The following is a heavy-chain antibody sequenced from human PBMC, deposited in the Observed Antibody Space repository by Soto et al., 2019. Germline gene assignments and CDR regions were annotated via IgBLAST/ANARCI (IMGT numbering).Heavy chain of an antibody. Sequence: QVQLVQSGAEVKKPGASVKVSCKASGNTFTRYYMHWVRQAPGQGLEWMGMISPGGDRTTYAQKCQGRVTMPSDTSTSTVYMELSSLKSEDTAVYYCARGGSCGGDCYDYWGQGTLVTVSS. CDR3: ARGGSCGGDCYDY. V-gene: IGHV1-46*03. CDR2: ISPGGDRT. J-gene: IGHJ4*02. CDR1: GNTFTRYY. D-gene: IGHD2-21*01.